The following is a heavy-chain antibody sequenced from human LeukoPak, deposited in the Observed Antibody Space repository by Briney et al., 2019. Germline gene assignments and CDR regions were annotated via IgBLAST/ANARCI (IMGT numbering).Heavy chain of an antibody. CDR2: FDPEDGET. V-gene: IGHV1-24*01. CDR3: ATQGTLDFWSGGIDY. Sequence: ASVKVSCKVSGYTLTELSMHWVRQAPGKGLEWMGGFDPEDGETIYAQKFQGRVTMTEDTSTDTAYMELSSLRSEDPAVYYCATQGTLDFWSGGIDYWGQGTLVTVSS. J-gene: IGHJ4*02. D-gene: IGHD3-3*01. CDR1: GYTLTELS.